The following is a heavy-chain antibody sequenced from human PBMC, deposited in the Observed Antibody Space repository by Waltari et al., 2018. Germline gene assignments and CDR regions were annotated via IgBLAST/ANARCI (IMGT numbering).Heavy chain of an antibody. D-gene: IGHD2-2*01. J-gene: IGHJ6*02. Sequence: QVQLVQSGAEVKKPGASVKVSCKASGYTFTSYAMHWVRQAPGQRLEWMGWINAGNGNTKYSQKFQGRVTITRDTSASTAYMELSSLRSEDTAVYYCARDIVVVPAARGMDVWGQGTTVTVSS. CDR1: GYTFTSYA. CDR3: ARDIVVVPAARGMDV. V-gene: IGHV1-3*01. CDR2: INAGNGNT.